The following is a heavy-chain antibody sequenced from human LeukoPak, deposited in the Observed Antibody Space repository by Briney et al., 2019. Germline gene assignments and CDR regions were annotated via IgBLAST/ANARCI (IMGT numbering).Heavy chain of an antibody. Sequence: GGSLRLSCAASGFTFSSYEMNRVPQAPGKGLEGVSYSSSSGNTIYYADSVKGRFTISRDNAKNSLYLQMNSLRAEDTAVYYCARGGGYYGSGSLHYYYYGMDVWGQGTTVTVSS. V-gene: IGHV3-48*03. CDR3: ARGGGYYGSGSLHYYYYGMDV. CDR1: GFTFSSYE. CDR2: SSSSGNTI. J-gene: IGHJ6*02. D-gene: IGHD3-10*01.